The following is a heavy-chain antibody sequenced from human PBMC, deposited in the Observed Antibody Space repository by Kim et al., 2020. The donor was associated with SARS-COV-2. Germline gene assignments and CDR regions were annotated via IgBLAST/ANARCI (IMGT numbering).Heavy chain of an antibody. D-gene: IGHD3-22*01. J-gene: IGHJ4*02. CDR2: INHSGST. CDR3: ARGRRSPITMIVVVRSWGYFDY. Sequence: SETLSLTCAVYGGSFSGYYWSWIRQPPGKGLEWIGEINHSGSTNYNPSLKSRVTISVDTSKNQFSLKLSSVTAADTAVYYCARGRRSPITMIVVVRSWGYFDYWGQGTLVTVSS. CDR1: GGSFSGYY. V-gene: IGHV4-34*01.